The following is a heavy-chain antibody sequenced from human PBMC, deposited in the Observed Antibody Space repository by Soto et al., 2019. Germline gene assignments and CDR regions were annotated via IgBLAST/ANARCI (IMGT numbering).Heavy chain of an antibody. CDR3: AKDLGSSGTNGDYFYDMDV. J-gene: IGHJ6*01. Sequence: EVQVLESGGGLVQPGGSLRLSCAASGFTFSTYAMNWVRQTPGKGLEWVSGISNRGGGAYYADSVKGRFTISRDNSKNTLFLQMNSLRAEDTAVYYCAKDLGSSGTNGDYFYDMDVW. D-gene: IGHD1-7*01. CDR2: ISNRGGGA. CDR1: GFTFSTYA. V-gene: IGHV3-23*01.